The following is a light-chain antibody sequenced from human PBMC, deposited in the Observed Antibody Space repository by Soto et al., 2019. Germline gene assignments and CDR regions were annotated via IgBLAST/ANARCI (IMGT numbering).Light chain of an antibody. CDR2: EVS. V-gene: IGLV2-14*01. Sequence: QSALTQPASVSGSPGQSITISCTGTSSDIGAYNCVSWYQHHPGKAPKLLISEVSNRPSGVSNRFSGSKSGNTASLTISGLQAEDEADYYCSSHAGSSNYVIFGGGTKLTVL. CDR3: SSHAGSSNYVI. CDR1: SSDIGAYNC. J-gene: IGLJ2*01.